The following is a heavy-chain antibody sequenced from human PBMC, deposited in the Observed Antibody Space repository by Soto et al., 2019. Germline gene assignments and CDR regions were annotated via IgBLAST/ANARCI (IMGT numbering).Heavy chain of an antibody. V-gene: IGHV3-7*03. CDR2: IKQDGSEK. CDR1: GFTFSSYW. CDR3: ARYGAVAGTGDWYFDL. Sequence: PGGSLRLSCAASGFTFSSYWMSWVRQAPGKGLEWVANIKQDGSEKYYVDSVKGRFTISRDNAKNSLYLQMNSLRAEDTAVYYCARYGAVAGTGDWYFDLWGRGTLVTVSS. D-gene: IGHD6-19*01. J-gene: IGHJ2*01.